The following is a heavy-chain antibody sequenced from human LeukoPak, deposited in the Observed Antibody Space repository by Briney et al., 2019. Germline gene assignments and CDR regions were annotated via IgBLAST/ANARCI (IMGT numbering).Heavy chain of an antibody. V-gene: IGHV3-74*01. J-gene: IGHJ4*02. CDR1: GFTFSSYW. Sequence: PGGSLRLSCAASGFTFSSYWMHWVRQAPGKGLVWVSRINSDGSSTTYADSVKGRFTISRDNAKNSLFLQMNSLRAEDTAVYYCVRDSYTNTWHFQDEDYWGQGTLVTVSS. CDR3: VRDSYTNTWHFQDEDY. CDR2: INSDGSST. D-gene: IGHD2-2*02.